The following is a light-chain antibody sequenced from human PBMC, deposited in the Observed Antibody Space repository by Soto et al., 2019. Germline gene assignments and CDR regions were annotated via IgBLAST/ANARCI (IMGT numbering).Light chain of an antibody. CDR1: SSDVGGYNY. Sequence: QSALTQPPSASGAPGQSVTISCTGTSSDVGGYNYVSWYQQHPGKAPKLMIYEVSKRPSGVPDRFSGSKSGNTASLTVSGLQAEDEADYYCSSYAGSNIYVFGTGTKLTVI. CDR3: SSYAGSNIYV. J-gene: IGLJ1*01. V-gene: IGLV2-8*01. CDR2: EVS.